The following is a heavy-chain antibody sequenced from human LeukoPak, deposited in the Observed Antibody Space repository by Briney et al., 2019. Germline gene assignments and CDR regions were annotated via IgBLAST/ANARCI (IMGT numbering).Heavy chain of an antibody. V-gene: IGHV3-23*01. CDR1: GFTFSSYA. CDR2: ISGSGGST. J-gene: IGHJ4*02. Sequence: GGSLRLSCAASGFTFSSYAMSWVRQAPGKGLEWVSAISGSGGSTYYADSVKGRSTISRDNSKNTLYLQMNSLRAEDTAVYYCAKDLFEVGATVDTDYWGQGTLVTVSS. D-gene: IGHD1-26*01. CDR3: AKDLFEVGATVDTDY.